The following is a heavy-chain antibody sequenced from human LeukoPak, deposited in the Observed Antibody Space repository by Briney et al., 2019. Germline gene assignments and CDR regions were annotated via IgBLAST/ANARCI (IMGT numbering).Heavy chain of an antibody. Sequence: SQTLSLTCTVSGGSISSGGYYWSWIRQHPGKGLEWIGYIYYSGSTYYNPSLKSRVTISVDTSKNQFSLKLSSVTAADTAVYYCARGQHLKNYGMDVWGQGTTVTVSS. CDR2: IYYSGST. CDR3: ARGQHLKNYGMDV. V-gene: IGHV4-31*03. CDR1: GGSISSGGYY. J-gene: IGHJ6*02. D-gene: IGHD6-13*01.